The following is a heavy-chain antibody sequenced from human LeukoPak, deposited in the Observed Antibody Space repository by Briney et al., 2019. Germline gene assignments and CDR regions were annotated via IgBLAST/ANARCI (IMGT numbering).Heavy chain of an antibody. Sequence: GGSLRLSCVASGYTFSPYWMSWVRQIPGKGLEWVASISNGGGATYYVDSVRGRFTISRDDAKNSLFLQMNGLRSDDTAVYYCTRENYVPDPWSQGTLVTVSS. J-gene: IGHJ5*02. D-gene: IGHD3-10*02. CDR2: ISNGGGAT. CDR3: TRENYVPDP. CDR1: GYTFSPYW. V-gene: IGHV3-7*03.